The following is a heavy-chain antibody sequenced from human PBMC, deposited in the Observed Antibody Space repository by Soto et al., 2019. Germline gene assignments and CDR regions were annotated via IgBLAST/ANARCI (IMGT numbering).Heavy chain of an antibody. Sequence: ASVKVSCKASGYTFTSYYMHWVRQAPGQGLEWMGIINPSGGSTSYAQKFQGRVTMTRDTSTSTVYMELSSLRSEDTAVHYCARALGYCSSTSCPYYYYGMDVWGQGTTVTVSS. CDR2: INPSGGST. CDR3: ARALGYCSSTSCPYYYYGMDV. D-gene: IGHD2-2*01. J-gene: IGHJ6*02. CDR1: GYTFTSYY. V-gene: IGHV1-46*01.